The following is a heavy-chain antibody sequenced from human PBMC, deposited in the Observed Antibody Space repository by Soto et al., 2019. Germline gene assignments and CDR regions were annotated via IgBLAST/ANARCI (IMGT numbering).Heavy chain of an antibody. CDR1: GGSISSGGYY. J-gene: IGHJ4*02. D-gene: IGHD6-13*01. CDR3: ARVYSRQLVMVFDY. CDR2: IYYSGST. V-gene: IGHV4-31*03. Sequence: QVQLQESGPGLVKPSQTLSLTYTVSGGSISSGGYYWSWIRQHPGKGLEWIGYIYYSGSTYYNPSLKSRVTISVDTSKNQFSLKLSSVTAADTAVYYCARVYSRQLVMVFDYWGQGTLVTVSS.